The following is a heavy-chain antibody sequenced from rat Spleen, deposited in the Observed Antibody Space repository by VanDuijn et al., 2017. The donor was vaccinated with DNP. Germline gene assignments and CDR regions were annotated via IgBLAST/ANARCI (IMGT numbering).Heavy chain of an antibody. D-gene: IGHD4-1*01. CDR2: ITSGGSNT. Sequence: EVKLVESGGVLVQPGRSLKLSCAASGFTFSSFAMAWVRQAPQKGLEWVATITSGGSNTYYPDSVKGRFTISRDNAKSTLYLQMDSLRSEDTATYYCAKDRLDQGYFDYWGQGVMVTVSS. J-gene: IGHJ2*01. CDR3: AKDRLDQGYFDY. V-gene: IGHV5-46*01. CDR1: GFTFSSFA.